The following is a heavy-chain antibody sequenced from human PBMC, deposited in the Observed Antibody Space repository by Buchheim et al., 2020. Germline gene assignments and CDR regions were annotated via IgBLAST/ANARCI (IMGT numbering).Heavy chain of an antibody. D-gene: IGHD6-13*01. J-gene: IGHJ4*02. CDR1: GFTFSSYW. V-gene: IGHV3-7*01. CDR3: ARDISPSGSSWFRGPPGIVDY. Sequence: EVQLVESGGGLVQPGGSLRLSCAASGFTFSSYWMSWVRQAPGKGLEWVANIKQDGSEKYYVDSVKGRFTISRDNAKNSLYLQMNSLRAEDTAVYYCARDISPSGSSWFRGPPGIVDYWGQGTL. CDR2: IKQDGSEK.